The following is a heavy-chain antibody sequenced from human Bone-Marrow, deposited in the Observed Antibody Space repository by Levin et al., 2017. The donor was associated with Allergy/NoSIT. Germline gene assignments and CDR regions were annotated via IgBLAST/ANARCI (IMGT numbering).Heavy chain of an antibody. CDR3: ARAAVAGLYYYYYYMDV. CDR1: GYTFTSYY. J-gene: IGHJ6*03. Sequence: GESLKISCKASGYTFTSYYMHWVRQAPGQGLEWMGIINPSGGSTSYAQKFQGRVTMTRDTSTSTVYMELSSLRSEDTAVYYCARAAVAGLYYYYYYMDVWGKGTTVTVSS. V-gene: IGHV1-46*01. CDR2: INPSGGST. D-gene: IGHD6-19*01.